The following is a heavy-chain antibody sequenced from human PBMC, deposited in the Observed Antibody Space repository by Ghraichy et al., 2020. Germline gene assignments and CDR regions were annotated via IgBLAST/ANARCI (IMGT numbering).Heavy chain of an antibody. Sequence: GSLRLSCAASGFILRDHYMSWIRQAPGKGLEWVSYISSSSTYINYADSVRGRFTISRDNARNSLYLQMNSLRAEDTAVYFCTRTGSYNWNYGGFDPWGQGTLVTVSS. V-gene: IGHV3-11*06. CDR1: GFILRDHY. CDR2: ISSSSTYI. D-gene: IGHD1-7*01. CDR3: TRTGSYNWNYGGFDP. J-gene: IGHJ5*02.